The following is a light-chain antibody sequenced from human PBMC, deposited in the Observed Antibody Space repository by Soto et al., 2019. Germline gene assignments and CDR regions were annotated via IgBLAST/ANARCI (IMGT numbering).Light chain of an antibody. J-gene: IGKJ2*01. Sequence: ENVLTQSPGTLSLSPGETASLSCRASRGVGTSYLAWYQQKPGQAPGLLLYGTSNRATGIPDRFSGSGSGTDFTLTISGLEPEDFAVYFCQQYGRSPLFGQGTKLEIK. CDR2: GTS. V-gene: IGKV3-20*01. CDR3: QQYGRSPL. CDR1: RGVGTSY.